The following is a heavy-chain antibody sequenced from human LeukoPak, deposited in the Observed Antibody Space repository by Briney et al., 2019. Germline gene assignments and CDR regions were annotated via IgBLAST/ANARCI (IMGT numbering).Heavy chain of an antibody. CDR3: ARGPPGSTLDY. J-gene: IGHJ4*02. V-gene: IGHV1-8*03. Sequence: ASVKVSCKXSGYTFTSNDINWVRQATRQGLEWMGWMNPNSGNTGYAQKFQGRVTITRNTSISTAYMELSSLRSEDTAVYYCARGPPGSTLDYWGQGTLVTVSS. D-gene: IGHD2-2*01. CDR2: MNPNSGNT. CDR1: GYTFTSND.